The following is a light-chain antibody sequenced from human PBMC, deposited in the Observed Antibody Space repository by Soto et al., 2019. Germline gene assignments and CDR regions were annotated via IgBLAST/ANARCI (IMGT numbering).Light chain of an antibody. CDR2: EVS. J-gene: IGLJ3*02. CDR3: TSYVGSDIWV. CDR1: SSDVGAYKY. Sequence: QSALTQPPSASGSPGQSVTISCTGTSSDVGAYKYVSWYQQYPGKAPKLMIYEVSNRPSGVPDRFAGSKSGNTASLTVSVLQAEDEDDYYCTSYVGSDIWVFVGGTKVTVL. V-gene: IGLV2-8*01.